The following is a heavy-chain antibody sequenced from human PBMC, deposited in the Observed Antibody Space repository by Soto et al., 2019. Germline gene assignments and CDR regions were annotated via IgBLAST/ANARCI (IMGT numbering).Heavy chain of an antibody. Sequence: PGGSLGLAGVASGFSFRNYNMNGVGQAPGKGLECVSYITDSSDTVHYPDSVRGRFTISRDNAESSLYLQMNSLRDEDTAVYFCARDFGHGYYLDYWGRGTLVTVSS. CDR1: GFSFRNYN. J-gene: IGHJ4*02. V-gene: IGHV3-48*02. CDR2: ITDSSDTV. CDR3: ARDFGHGYYLDY. D-gene: IGHD3-3*01.